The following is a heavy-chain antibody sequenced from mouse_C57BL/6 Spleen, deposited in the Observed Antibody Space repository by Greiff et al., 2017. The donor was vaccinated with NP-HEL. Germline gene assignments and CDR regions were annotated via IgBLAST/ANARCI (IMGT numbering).Heavy chain of an antibody. CDR2: INPNYGTT. J-gene: IGHJ2*01. D-gene: IGHD2-4*01. CDR1: GYSFTDYN. CDR3: ARSGDYDTHYFAY. V-gene: IGHV1-39*01. Sequence: EVQLQQSGPELVKPGASVKISCKASGYSFTDYNMNWVKQSNGKSLEWIGVINPNYGTTSYNQKFKGKATLTVDQSYRTASMQLNSLTSEDSAVYYCARSGDYDTHYFAYWGQGTTLTGSS.